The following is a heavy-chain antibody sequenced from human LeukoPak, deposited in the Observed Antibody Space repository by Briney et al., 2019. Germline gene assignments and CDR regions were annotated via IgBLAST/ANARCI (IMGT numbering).Heavy chain of an antibody. CDR3: ARAGGAVAGTGRFDY. J-gene: IGHJ4*02. CDR1: GFTVSSNY. Sequence: GGSLRLSCAASGFTVSSNYMNWVRQAPGKGLEWVSSISSSSSYIYYADSVKGRFTISRDNAKNSLYLQMNSLRAEDTAVYYCARAGGAVAGTGRFDYWGQGTLVTVSS. D-gene: IGHD6-19*01. CDR2: ISSSSSYI. V-gene: IGHV3-21*01.